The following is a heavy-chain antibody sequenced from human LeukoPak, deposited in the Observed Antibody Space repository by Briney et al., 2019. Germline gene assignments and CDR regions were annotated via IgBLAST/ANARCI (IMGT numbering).Heavy chain of an antibody. D-gene: IGHD3-3*01. CDR1: GGSISSGDYY. V-gene: IGHV4-30-4*01. CDR2: IYYSGSA. J-gene: IGHJ4*02. Sequence: SETLSLTCTVSGGSISSGDYYWSWIRQPPGKGLEWIGYIYYSGSAYYNPSLKSRVTISVDTSKNQFSLKLSSVTAADTAVYYCARGLLYYDFWSILFDYWGQGTLVTVSS. CDR3: ARGLLYYDFWSILFDY.